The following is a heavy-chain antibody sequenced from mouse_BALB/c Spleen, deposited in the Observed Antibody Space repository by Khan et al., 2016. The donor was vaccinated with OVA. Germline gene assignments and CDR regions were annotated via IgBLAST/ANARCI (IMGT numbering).Heavy chain of an antibody. Sequence: QVQLKQSGAELVKPGASVKMSCKASGYTFTTYWMHWVKQRLGKGLEWIGYINPTSGDTDYNQKFKDKATLTADKSSSTAYMQLSSLTSDDSTDYYCAKDRIDYWGQGTTLPVSS. CDR2: INPTSGDT. D-gene: IGHD2-14*01. CDR3: AKDRIDY. V-gene: IGHV1-7*01. CDR1: GYTFTTYW. J-gene: IGHJ2*01.